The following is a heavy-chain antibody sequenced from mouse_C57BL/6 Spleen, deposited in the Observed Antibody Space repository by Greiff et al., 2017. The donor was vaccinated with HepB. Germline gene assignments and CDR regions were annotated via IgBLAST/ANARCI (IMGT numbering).Heavy chain of an antibody. D-gene: IGHD2-3*01. J-gene: IGHJ1*03. CDR2: ISDGGSYT. CDR1: GFTFSSYA. CDR3: ASPYDGYVYWYFDV. V-gene: IGHV5-4*01. Sequence: EVQGVESGGGLVKPGGSLKLSCAASGFTFSSYAMSWVRQTPEKRLEWVATISDGGSYTYYPDNVKGRFTISRDNAKNNLYLQMSHLKSEDTAMYYCASPYDGYVYWYFDVWGTGTTVTVSS.